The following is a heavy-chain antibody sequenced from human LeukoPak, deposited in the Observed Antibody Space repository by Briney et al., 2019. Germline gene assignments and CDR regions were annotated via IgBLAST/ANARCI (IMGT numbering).Heavy chain of an antibody. CDR2: IKQDGSEK. V-gene: IGHV3-7*03. CDR3: ARVGAAAGTLYYYYGMDV. CDR1: GFTFSSYW. J-gene: IGHJ6*04. Sequence: GGSLRLPCAASGFTFSSYWMSWVRQAPGKGLEWVANIKQDGSEKYYVDSVKGRFTISRDNAKNSLYLQMNSLRAEDTAVYYCARVGAAAGTLYYYYGMDVWGKGTTVTVSS. D-gene: IGHD6-13*01.